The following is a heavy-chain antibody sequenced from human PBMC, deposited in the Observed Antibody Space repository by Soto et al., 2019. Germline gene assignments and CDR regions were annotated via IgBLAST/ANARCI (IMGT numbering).Heavy chain of an antibody. D-gene: IGHD3-3*01. CDR2: ISGSGGST. CDR1: GFFLRDFG. CDR3: AKTDFWSGYCPFCYYYMDV. J-gene: IGHJ6*03. Sequence: PGGSLRLSCVASGFFLRDFGMHWVRQAPGKGLEWVSAISGSGGSTYYADSVKGRFTISRDNSKNTLYLQMNSLRAEDTAVYYCAKTDFWSGYCPFCYYYMDVWGKGTTVTVSS. V-gene: IGHV3-23*01.